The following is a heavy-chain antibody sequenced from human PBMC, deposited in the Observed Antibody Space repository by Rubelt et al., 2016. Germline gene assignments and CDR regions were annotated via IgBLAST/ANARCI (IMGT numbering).Heavy chain of an antibody. V-gene: IGHV1-2*06. CDR2: INPNSGGT. CDR3: AREGDYYYGMDV. Sequence: QVQLVQSGAEVKKPGASVKVSCKASGYTFTSYGISWVRQAPGQGLEWMGRINPNSGGTNYAQKSQGRVTMTRDTSISTAYMELSRLRSDDTAVYYCAREGDYYYGMDVWGQGTTVTVSS. CDR1: GYTFTSYG. D-gene: IGHD3-16*01. J-gene: IGHJ6*02.